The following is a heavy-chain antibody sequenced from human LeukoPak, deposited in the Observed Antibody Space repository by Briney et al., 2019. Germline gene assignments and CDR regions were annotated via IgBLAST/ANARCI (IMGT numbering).Heavy chain of an antibody. CDR1: GFTFSSYS. Sequence: GGSLRLSCAASGFTFSSYSMNWVRQAPGKGLEWVSYITGGSYTIYYAHSVRGRFTISRDNAKNSLYLQMNSLRVEDTAVYYCARGLVTTLTPPFDYWGQGTLVTVSS. D-gene: IGHD4-17*01. V-gene: IGHV3-48*01. CDR2: ITGGSYTI. CDR3: ARGLVTTLTPPFDY. J-gene: IGHJ4*02.